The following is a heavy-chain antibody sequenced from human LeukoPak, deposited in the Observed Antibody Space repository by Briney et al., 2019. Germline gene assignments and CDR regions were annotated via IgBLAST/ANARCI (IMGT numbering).Heavy chain of an antibody. V-gene: IGHV3-21*04. CDR3: ARGGIAAAGTQKNYYYYYYMAV. CDR1: GFTFSSYS. D-gene: IGHD6-13*01. J-gene: IGHJ6*03. Sequence: GGSLRLSCAASGFTFSSYSMNWVRQAPGKGLEWVSSISSNSSYIYYADSVKGRFTISRDNAKNSLYLQMNSLRAEDTALYYCARGGIAAAGTQKNYYYYYYMAVWGKGTTFTASS. CDR2: ISSNSSYI.